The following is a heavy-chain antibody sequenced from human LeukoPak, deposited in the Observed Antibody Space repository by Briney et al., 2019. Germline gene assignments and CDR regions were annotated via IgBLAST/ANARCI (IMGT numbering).Heavy chain of an antibody. Sequence: PGGSLRLSCVASGFSFPNYAMTWVRQAPGERLEWVSAIRGSGDRTSYADSLKGRFTISRDKSKNTLYLQMNSLRAEGTAVYYCARDDAVDGGYLDYWGQGALVTVSS. CDR3: ARDDAVDGGYLDY. CDR1: GFSFPNYA. V-gene: IGHV3-23*01. J-gene: IGHJ4*02. CDR2: IRGSGDRT. D-gene: IGHD6-19*01.